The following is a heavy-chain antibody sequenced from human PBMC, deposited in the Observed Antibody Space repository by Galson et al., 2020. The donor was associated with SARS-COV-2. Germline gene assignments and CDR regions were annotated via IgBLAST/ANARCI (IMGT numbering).Heavy chain of an antibody. Sequence: GESLKISCAASGFTVSSNYMSWVRQAPGKGLEWVSVIYSGCSTYYADSVKGRFTISRDNSKNTLYLQMNSLRAEDTAVYYCARVMPYGDYLDYWGQGTLVTVSS. D-gene: IGHD4-17*01. CDR1: GFTVSSNY. J-gene: IGHJ4*02. CDR3: ARVMPYGDYLDY. V-gene: IGHV3-53*01. CDR2: IYSGCST.